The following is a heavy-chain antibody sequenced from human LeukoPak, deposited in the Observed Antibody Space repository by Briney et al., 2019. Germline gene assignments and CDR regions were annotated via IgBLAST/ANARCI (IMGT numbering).Heavy chain of an antibody. V-gene: IGHV3-23*01. Sequence: GGSLRLSCAASGFTFSSYAMSWVRQAPGKGLEWVSAISGSGGSTYYADSVKGRFTISRDNSKNTLYLQMNSLRAEDTAVYYCAKEGAGDDYYDSSGYYQNAFDIWGQGTMVTVSS. CDR1: GFTFSSYA. J-gene: IGHJ3*02. D-gene: IGHD3-22*01. CDR3: AKEGAGDDYYDSSGYYQNAFDI. CDR2: ISGSGGST.